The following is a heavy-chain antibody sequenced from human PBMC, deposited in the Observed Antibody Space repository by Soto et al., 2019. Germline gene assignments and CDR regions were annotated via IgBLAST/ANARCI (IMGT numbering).Heavy chain of an antibody. Sequence: QLQLQESGSGLVKPSQTLSLTCAVSGGSISSGNSYSWSWIRQPPGKGLEWIGSISHTGSTSYNPSLKGRVTMTVYKSKNQFSLKLSSVTAADMAVYYCARAVAPYLGTWFDPWGQGTLVIVSS. J-gene: IGHJ5*02. V-gene: IGHV4-30-2*01. CDR3: ARAVAPYLGTWFDP. D-gene: IGHD3-16*01. CDR1: GGSISSGNSYS. CDR2: ISHTGST.